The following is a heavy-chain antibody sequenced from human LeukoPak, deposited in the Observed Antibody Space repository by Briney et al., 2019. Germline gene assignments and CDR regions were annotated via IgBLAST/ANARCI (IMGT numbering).Heavy chain of an antibody. V-gene: IGHV4-39*07. CDR3: ARAVVVTAPPSVYYFDY. J-gene: IGHJ4*02. CDR2: IYYSGST. D-gene: IGHD2-21*02. Sequence: SETLSLTCTVSGGSISSSSYYWGWIRQPPGKGLEWIGSIYYSGSTYYNPALKSRVTISVDTSKNQFSLKLSSVTAADTAVYYCARAVVVTAPPSVYYFDYWGQGTLVTVSS. CDR1: GGSISSSSYY.